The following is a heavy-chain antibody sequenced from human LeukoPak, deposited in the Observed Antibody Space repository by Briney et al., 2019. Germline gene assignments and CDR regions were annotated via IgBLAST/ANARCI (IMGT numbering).Heavy chain of an antibody. V-gene: IGHV1-18*01. Sequence: ASVKVSCKASGYTFTKYGINWVRQASGQGLEWMGWISAYNGNTNYAQKLQGRVTMTTDTSTSTAYMELRSLRSDDTAMYYCARAGFYYYMDVWGKGTTVTVSS. D-gene: IGHD6-19*01. J-gene: IGHJ6*03. CDR3: ARAGFYYYMDV. CDR1: GYTFTKYG. CDR2: ISAYNGNT.